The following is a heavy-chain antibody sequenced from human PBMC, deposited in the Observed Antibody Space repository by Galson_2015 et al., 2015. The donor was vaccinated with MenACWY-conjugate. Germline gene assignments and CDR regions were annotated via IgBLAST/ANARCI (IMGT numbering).Heavy chain of an antibody. CDR2: ISYDGSNK. J-gene: IGHJ6*02. Sequence: SLRLSCAASGFTFSSYAMHWVRQAPGKGLEWVAVISYDGSNKYYADSVKGRFTISRDNSKNTLYLQMNSLRAEDTAVYYCARDLVYGDYVRVFDYYYGMDVWGQGTTVTVSS. CDR3: ARDLVYGDYVRVFDYYYGMDV. V-gene: IGHV3-30*04. CDR1: GFTFSSYA. D-gene: IGHD4-17*01.